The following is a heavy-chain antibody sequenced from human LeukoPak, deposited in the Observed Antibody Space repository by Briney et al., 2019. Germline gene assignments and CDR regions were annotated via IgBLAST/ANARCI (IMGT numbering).Heavy chain of an antibody. Sequence: GGSLRLSCAASGFTFGGSTMHWVRQASGKGLEWVGRIRNKANSYATAYAESVKGRFTISRDDSKNTVYLQMNSLKTEDTAVYYCTGQPNYGDYPNWGQGALVTVSS. V-gene: IGHV3-73*01. J-gene: IGHJ4*02. CDR3: TGQPNYGDYPN. D-gene: IGHD4-17*01. CDR1: GFTFGGST. CDR2: IRNKANSYAT.